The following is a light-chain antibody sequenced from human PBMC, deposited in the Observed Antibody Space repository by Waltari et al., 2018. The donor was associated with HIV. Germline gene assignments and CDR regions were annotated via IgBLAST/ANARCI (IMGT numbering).Light chain of an antibody. Sequence: PGQSITISCTGTSRDVGIYNLVSWYQQYPGKAPKLMIYEGSKRPSGVSNRFSGSKSGNTASLTISGLQTEDEADYYCCSYAGSFVVFGGGTKLTVL. V-gene: IGLV2-23*01. J-gene: IGLJ2*01. CDR3: CSYAGSFVV. CDR1: SRDVGIYNL. CDR2: EGS.